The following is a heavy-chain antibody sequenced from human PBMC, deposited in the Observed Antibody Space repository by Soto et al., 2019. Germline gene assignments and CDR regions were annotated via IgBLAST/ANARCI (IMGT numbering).Heavy chain of an antibody. D-gene: IGHD1-26*01. CDR2: FSYSGST. Sequence: QVQLQESGPGLVKPSETLSLTCTVSGGSISSYYWSWIRQPPGKGLEWIGYFSYSGSTNYNPSLTSRVTISVDTSKNQFSLRLSSVTAADTAMYYCTRDRNPDSGSYYSSFDYWGQGTLVTVSS. CDR3: TRDRNPDSGSYYSSFDY. CDR1: GGSISSYY. J-gene: IGHJ4*02. V-gene: IGHV4-59*01.